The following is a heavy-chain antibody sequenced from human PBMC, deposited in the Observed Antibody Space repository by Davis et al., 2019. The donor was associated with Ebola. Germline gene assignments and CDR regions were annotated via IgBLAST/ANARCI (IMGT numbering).Heavy chain of an antibody. J-gene: IGHJ4*02. D-gene: IGHD2-15*01. Sequence: SETLSLTCNVSGVSIGSSCYYWGWLRQPPGKGLEWIGTLHFRGSTYYSPSLTGRVTLSGDSSKNEFSLTLDSVTAADTGVYYCARLVTACSGGICYSDFDDWGQGTLVTVSS. V-gene: IGHV4-39*01. CDR1: GVSIGSSCYY. CDR3: ARLVTACSGGICYSDFDD. CDR2: LHFRGST.